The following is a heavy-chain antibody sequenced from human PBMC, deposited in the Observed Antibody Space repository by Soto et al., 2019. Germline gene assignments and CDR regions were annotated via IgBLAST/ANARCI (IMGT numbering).Heavy chain of an antibody. Sequence: QVQLVQSGAEVKKPGSSVKVSCKASGGTFSSYAISWVRQAPGQGLEWMGVIIPISGTANYAEKFQGRVTITADESTSTAYMEQSRPRSAATAVYYWARSQGSSTSLEIYYYYYYGMDVWGQGTTVTVSS. D-gene: IGHD2-2*01. CDR3: ARSQGSSTSLEIYYYYYYGMDV. CDR2: IIPISGTA. V-gene: IGHV1-69*01. CDR1: GGTFSSYA. J-gene: IGHJ6*02.